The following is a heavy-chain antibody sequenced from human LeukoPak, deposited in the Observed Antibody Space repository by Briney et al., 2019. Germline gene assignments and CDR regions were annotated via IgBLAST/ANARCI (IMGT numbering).Heavy chain of an antibody. Sequence: PGGSLRLSCEASGFSFSSYATSWVRQAPGKGLEWVSGISGSGGTTYYAGSVKGRFTISSDISKNTLYLQMSSLRAGDTAVYYCARDLYADFWSGSVFDYWGRGTLVTVSS. J-gene: IGHJ4*02. CDR3: ARDLYADFWSGSVFDY. CDR1: GFSFSSYA. V-gene: IGHV3-23*01. D-gene: IGHD3-3*01. CDR2: ISGSGGTT.